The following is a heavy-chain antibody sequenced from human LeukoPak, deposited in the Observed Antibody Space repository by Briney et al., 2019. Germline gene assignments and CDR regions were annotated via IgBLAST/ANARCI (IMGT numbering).Heavy chain of an antibody. D-gene: IGHD1-26*01. CDR2: INPSGGST. Sequence: GASGKLSCTASGYTFTSYYIHWVRQAPGQGLEWMGIINPSGGSTSYAQKFQGRVTMTRDTSTSTVYMELNSLRSEDTAVYYCARDQEGATTYWGEGTLVTVSS. CDR3: ARDQEGATTY. V-gene: IGHV1-46*01. CDR1: GYTFTSYY. J-gene: IGHJ4*02.